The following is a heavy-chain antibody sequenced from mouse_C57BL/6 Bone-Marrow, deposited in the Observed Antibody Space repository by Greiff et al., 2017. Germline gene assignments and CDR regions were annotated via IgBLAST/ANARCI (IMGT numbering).Heavy chain of an antibody. CDR1: GYTFTSYW. CDR3: AHLLLRAGGY. CDR2: IDPSDSYT. D-gene: IGHD1-1*01. Sequence: QVQLQQPGAELVKPGASVKLSCKASGYTFTSYWMQWVKQRPGQGLEWIGEIDPSDSYTNYNQKFKGKATLTVDTSSSPAYMQLSSLTSEDSAVYYCAHLLLRAGGYWGQGTTLTVSS. V-gene: IGHV1-50*01. J-gene: IGHJ2*01.